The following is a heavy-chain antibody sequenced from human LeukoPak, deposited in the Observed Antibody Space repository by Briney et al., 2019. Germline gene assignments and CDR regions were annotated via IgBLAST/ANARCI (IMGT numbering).Heavy chain of an antibody. V-gene: IGHV4-39*07. CDR1: GGSISSGSYY. CDR2: INHSGST. J-gene: IGHJ5*02. D-gene: IGHD6-13*01. CDR3: ARGRFGSWYESPLRPTANWFDP. Sequence: PSETLSLTCTVSGGSISSGSYYWSWIRQPPGKGLEWIGEINHSGSTNYNPSLKSRVTISVDTSKNQFSLKLSSVTAADTAVYYCARGRFGSWYESPLRPTANWFDPWGQGTLVTVSS.